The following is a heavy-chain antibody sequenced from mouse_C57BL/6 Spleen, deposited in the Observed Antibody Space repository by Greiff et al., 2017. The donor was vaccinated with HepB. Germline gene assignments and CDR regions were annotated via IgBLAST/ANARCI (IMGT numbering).Heavy chain of an antibody. CDR1: GYSFTDYN. V-gene: IGHV1-39*01. Sequence: EVKLMESGPELVKPGASVKISCKASGYSFTDYNMNWVKQSNGKSLEWIGVINPNYGTTSYNQKFKGKATLTVDQSSSTAYMQLNSLTSEDSAVYYCARSYYGSSYGYFDVWGTGTTVTVSS. CDR2: INPNYGTT. D-gene: IGHD1-1*01. J-gene: IGHJ1*03. CDR3: ARSYYGSSYGYFDV.